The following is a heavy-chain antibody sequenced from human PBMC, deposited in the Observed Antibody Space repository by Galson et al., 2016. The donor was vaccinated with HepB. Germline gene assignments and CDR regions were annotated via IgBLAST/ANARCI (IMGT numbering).Heavy chain of an antibody. CDR1: GFTFSDYA. CDR3: TRGPGMHAQFNWFDP. V-gene: IGHV3-23*01. CDR2: ISGGGANP. J-gene: IGHJ5*02. Sequence: SLRLSCAASGFTFSDYAFSWVRQAPGKGLEWVSAISGGGANPYYAASVKGRFPLSRAPSPTPLYLQMDTLGADDTALYYCTRGPGMHAQFNWFDPWGQGTLVTVSS. D-gene: IGHD5-24*01.